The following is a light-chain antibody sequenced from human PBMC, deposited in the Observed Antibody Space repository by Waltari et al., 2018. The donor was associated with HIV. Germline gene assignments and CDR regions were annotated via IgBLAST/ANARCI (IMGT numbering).Light chain of an antibody. CDR1: QSVGTF. Sequence: EIVLTQSPATMSLSPGARATLSCRASQSVGTFLGWYQQKPSQAPRLLVYDASNTAAGIPARFRGSGSGTDFTLTISSLEPEDSAVYYCQERSNWPPITFGQGTRLEIK. CDR3: QERSNWPPIT. V-gene: IGKV3-11*01. CDR2: DAS. J-gene: IGKJ5*01.